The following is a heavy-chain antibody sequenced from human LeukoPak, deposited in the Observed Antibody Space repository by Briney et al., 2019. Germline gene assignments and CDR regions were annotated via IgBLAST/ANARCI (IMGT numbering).Heavy chain of an antibody. D-gene: IGHD5-18*01. Sequence: PGGPLRLSCRGSGFTFGDHAMSWVRQAPGKGLEWVGFIRSKAYRGTTEYAASVKGRFTISRDDSASIAYLQMNSLKTEDTAVYYCARGPIQLWIHNAMDVWGQGTTATVSS. J-gene: IGHJ6*02. CDR1: GFTFGDHA. CDR2: IRSKAYRGTT. V-gene: IGHV3-49*04. CDR3: ARGPIQLWIHNAMDV.